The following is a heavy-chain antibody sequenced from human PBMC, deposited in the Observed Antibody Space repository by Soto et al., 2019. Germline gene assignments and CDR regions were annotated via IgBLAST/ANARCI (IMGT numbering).Heavy chain of an antibody. J-gene: IGHJ6*02. Sequence: SETLSLTCTVSGGSISSGGYYWSWIRQHPGKGLEWIGYIYYSGTYYNPSLKSRVIISVDTSQNQFSLKLSSVTAADTAVYYCARDMVRGLGGMDVWGQGTTVTVSS. CDR3: ARDMVRGLGGMDV. V-gene: IGHV4-31*03. D-gene: IGHD3-10*01. CDR1: GGSISSGGYY. CDR2: IYYSGT.